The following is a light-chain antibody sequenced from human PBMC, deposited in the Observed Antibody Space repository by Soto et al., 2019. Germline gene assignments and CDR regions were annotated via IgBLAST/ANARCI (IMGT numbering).Light chain of an antibody. Sequence: QSALTQPASVSGSPGQSITISCTGTNSDVGGYNYVSWYQQHPGKAPKLMIYDVSNRPSGVSNRFSGSKSGNTASLTISGLQAEDEADYYCSSYTSTGTRVFGGGTKLTVL. V-gene: IGLV2-14*01. CDR1: NSDVGGYNY. J-gene: IGLJ2*01. CDR3: SSYTSTGTRV. CDR2: DVS.